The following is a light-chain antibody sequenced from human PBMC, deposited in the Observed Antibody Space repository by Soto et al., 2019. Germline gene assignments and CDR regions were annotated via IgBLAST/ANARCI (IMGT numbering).Light chain of an antibody. CDR1: SSDVGGYNY. V-gene: IGLV2-14*01. CDR2: DVS. J-gene: IGLJ1*01. Sequence: QSVLTQPASVSGSPGQWITISCTGTSSDVGGYNYVSWYQQHPGKAPKLMIYDVSNRPSGVSNRFSGSKPGNTASLTISGLQAEDEADYYCSSYTSSSTWVFGTGTKVTVL. CDR3: SSYTSSSTWV.